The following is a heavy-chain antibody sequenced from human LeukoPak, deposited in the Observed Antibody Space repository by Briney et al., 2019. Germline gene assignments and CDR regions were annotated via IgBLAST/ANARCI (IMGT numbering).Heavy chain of an antibody. CDR2: ISSSSSSYI. D-gene: IGHD6-19*01. CDR3: ATSGWSNFDH. V-gene: IGHV3-21*04. J-gene: IGHJ4*02. CDR1: GFTFSSYS. Sequence: GGSLRLSCAASGFTFSSYSMNWVRQAPGKGLEWVSSISSSSSSYIYYADSVKGRFTISRDYFKNTLYLQMNSLRAEDTALYYCATSGWSNFDHWGQGTLATVSS.